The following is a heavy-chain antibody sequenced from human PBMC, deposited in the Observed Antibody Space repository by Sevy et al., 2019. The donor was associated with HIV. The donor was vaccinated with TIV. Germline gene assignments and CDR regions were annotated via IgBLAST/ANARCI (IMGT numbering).Heavy chain of an antibody. CDR2: ISAYNANT. D-gene: IGHD6-13*01. CDR1: GYTFNSYG. Sequence: ASVKVSCKASGYTFNSYGINWVRQAPGQGLEWMGRISAYNANTNYAQNLQDRVTMTSDTSTSTAYMELWSLRSDDTAVYFCVRDKIAATGVMDYWGQGTLVTVSS. CDR3: VRDKIAATGVMDY. J-gene: IGHJ4*02. V-gene: IGHV1-18*01.